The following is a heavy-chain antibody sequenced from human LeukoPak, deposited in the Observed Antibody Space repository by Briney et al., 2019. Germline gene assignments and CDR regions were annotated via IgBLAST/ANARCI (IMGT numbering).Heavy chain of an antibody. Sequence: GGSLRLSCAASGFTFDDYAMHWVRQAPGKGLEWVSGISWNSGSMDYADSVKGRFTISRDNAKNSLYLQMNSLRAEDTALYYCAKDMARPGWDTLVGDYYHGMDVWGQGTTVTVSS. CDR2: ISWNSGSM. V-gene: IGHV3-9*01. J-gene: IGHJ6*02. CDR1: GFTFDDYA. CDR3: AKDMARPGWDTLVGDYYHGMDV. D-gene: IGHD1-26*01.